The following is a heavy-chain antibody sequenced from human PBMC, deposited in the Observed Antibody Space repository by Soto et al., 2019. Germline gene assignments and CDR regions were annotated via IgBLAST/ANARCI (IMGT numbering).Heavy chain of an antibody. J-gene: IGHJ6*02. CDR1: GYSFTSYW. V-gene: IGHV5-51*01. CDR3: ARHGVGYCSGGSCYSGYYYGMDV. D-gene: IGHD2-15*01. CDR2: IYPGDSDT. Sequence: GESLKISCKGSGYSFTSYWIGWVRQMPGKGLEWMGIIYPGDSDTRYSPSFQGQVTISADKSISTAYLQWSSLKASDTAMYYWARHGVGYCSGGSCYSGYYYGMDVRGQGTTVTVSS.